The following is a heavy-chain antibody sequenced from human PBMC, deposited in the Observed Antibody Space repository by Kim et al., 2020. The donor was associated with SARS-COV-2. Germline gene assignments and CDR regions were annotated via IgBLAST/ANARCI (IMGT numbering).Heavy chain of an antibody. V-gene: IGHV1-18*01. J-gene: IGHJ5*02. D-gene: IGHD3-10*01. CDR2: INTYDGDT. CDR1: GYIFTNYA. Sequence: ASVKVSCKASGYIFTNYAITWVRQAPGQGLEWMGWINTYDGDTNCVQRFQDRVTMTTDTSTSTAYMELRSLTSDDTAVYYCARGSPYKWLDPWGQGTLVT. CDR3: ARGSPYKWLDP.